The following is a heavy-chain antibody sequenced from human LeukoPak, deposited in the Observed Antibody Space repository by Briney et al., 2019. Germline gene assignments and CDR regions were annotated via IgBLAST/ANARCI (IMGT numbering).Heavy chain of an antibody. CDR1: GGSISSYY. V-gene: IGHV4-59*01. CDR2: IYYSGST. J-gene: IGHJ6*03. Sequence: PSETLSLTCTVSGGSISSYYWSWIRQPPGKGLEWIGYIYYSGSTNYNPSLKSRVTISVDTSKNQFSLKLSSVTAADTAVYYCARAYSYGRIYYYYYMDVWGKGTTVTVSS. D-gene: IGHD5-18*01. CDR3: ARAYSYGRIYYYYYMDV.